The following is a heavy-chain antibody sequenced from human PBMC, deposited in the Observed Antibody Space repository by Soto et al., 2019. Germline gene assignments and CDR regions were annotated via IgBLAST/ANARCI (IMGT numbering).Heavy chain of an antibody. CDR1: GYTFTSYD. V-gene: IGHV1-8*01. CDR3: ARGLDDYVWGSFLGYYYGMDV. CDR2: MNPNSGNT. J-gene: IGHJ6*02. D-gene: IGHD3-16*01. Sequence: QVQLVQSGAAVKKPGASVKVSCKASGYTFTSYDINWVRQATGQGLEWMGWMNPNSGNTGYAQKFQGRVTMTRNTSISKAYMRRSSLRSGATAVYYFARGLDDYVWGSFLGYYYGMDVWGQGTTVTVFS.